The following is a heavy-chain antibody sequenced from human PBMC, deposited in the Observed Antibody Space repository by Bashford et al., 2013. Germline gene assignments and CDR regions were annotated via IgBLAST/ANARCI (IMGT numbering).Heavy chain of an antibody. Sequence: VRQAPGKGLEWISSISSNSRYIYYSDSLKGRLTISRDNAKNTLFLQMNSLRAEDTAIYFCARGALRGAIDYWGPGTLVTVSS. J-gene: IGHJ4*02. CDR3: ARGALRGAIDY. D-gene: IGHD3-10*01. V-gene: IGHV3-21*04. CDR2: ISSNSRYI.